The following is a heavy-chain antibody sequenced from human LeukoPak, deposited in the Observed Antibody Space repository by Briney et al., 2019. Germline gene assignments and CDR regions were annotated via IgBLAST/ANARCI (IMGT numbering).Heavy chain of an antibody. J-gene: IGHJ4*02. CDR2: IYYSGST. Sequence: SETLSLTCTVSGGSISSSSYYWGWIRQPPGKGLEWIGSIYYSGSTYYNPSLKSRVTISVDTSKNQFSLKLSSVTAADTAVYYCARPQYSSSWYFDCWGQGTLVTVSS. CDR3: ARPQYSSSWYFDC. CDR1: GGSISSSSYY. V-gene: IGHV4-39*01. D-gene: IGHD6-13*01.